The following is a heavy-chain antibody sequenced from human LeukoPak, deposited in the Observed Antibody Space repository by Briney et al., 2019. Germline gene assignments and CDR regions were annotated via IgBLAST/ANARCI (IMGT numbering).Heavy chain of an antibody. D-gene: IGHD2-2*01. V-gene: IGHV3-7*03. J-gene: IGHJ3*02. Sequence: GGSLRLSCVVSEFTFRSYWMSWVRQAPGKGLEWVANIKEDGSEKYYADSVKGRFPISRDNAISRDNAKNSLFLQMNSLRAEDTAVYYCASLLSGGFDIWGQGTMVTVSS. CDR1: EFTFRSYW. CDR3: ASLLSGGFDI. CDR2: IKEDGSEK.